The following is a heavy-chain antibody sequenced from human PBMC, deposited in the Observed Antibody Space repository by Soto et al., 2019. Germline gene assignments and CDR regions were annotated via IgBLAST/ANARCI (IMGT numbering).Heavy chain of an antibody. CDR3: AKNRGPGSYPSWSFNV. Sequence: EMQLLESGGGLVQPGGSLRLSCAASGFTFSCCAMSWVRQAPGRGLEWVSTIHGGADYTHYTDSVKGRFTISRDNSKNTVFLQMNGLTAGDTALYYCAKNRGPGSYPSWSFNVWGRGTPVTVSS. V-gene: IGHV3-23*01. D-gene: IGHD1-26*01. J-gene: IGHJ2*01. CDR1: GFTFSCCA. CDR2: IHGGADYT.